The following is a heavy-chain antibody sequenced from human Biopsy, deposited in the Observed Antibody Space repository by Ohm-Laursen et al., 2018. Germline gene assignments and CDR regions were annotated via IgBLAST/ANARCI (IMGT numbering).Heavy chain of an antibody. V-gene: IGHV1-46*01. CDR1: GYPFIDYY. D-gene: IGHD5-24*01. Sequence: ASVKVSCKVSGYPFIDYYIHWVRQAPGQGLEWMGVISPSGATTSFSQKFQGRITMTRDTSTGTVYMDLNSLGSEDTAVYYCARAGVGSDGTDSYYYGMDVWGPGTTVTVSS. J-gene: IGHJ6*02. CDR3: ARAGVGSDGTDSYYYGMDV. CDR2: ISPSGATT.